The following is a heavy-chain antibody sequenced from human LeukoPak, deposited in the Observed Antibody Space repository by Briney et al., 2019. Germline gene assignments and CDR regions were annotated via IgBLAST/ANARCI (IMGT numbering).Heavy chain of an antibody. CDR1: GYTFSNFW. V-gene: IGHV5-51*01. Sequence: KYGESLKISCKVSGYTFSNFWIGWVRQMPGKGLEWMGIIYPGDSDTRYSPSFQGQVTISADKSIRAAYLQWSSLKASDTALYYCARGRGGFHGYESFDYWGQGTLVTVSS. CDR3: ARGRGGFHGYESFDY. CDR2: IYPGDSDT. J-gene: IGHJ4*02. D-gene: IGHD5-12*01.